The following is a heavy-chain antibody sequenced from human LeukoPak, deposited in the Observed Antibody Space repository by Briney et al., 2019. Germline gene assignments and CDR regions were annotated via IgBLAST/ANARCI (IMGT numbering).Heavy chain of an antibody. V-gene: IGHV3-74*01. D-gene: IGHD5-18*01. CDR2: INSDGSST. Sequence: SCKASGYTFTGYYMHWVRQAPGKGLVWVSRINSDGSSTRYADSVKGRFTISRDNAKNTLYLQMNSLRAEDTAVYYCARDRGDTGTEFDYWGQGTLVTVSS. CDR1: GYTFTGYY. J-gene: IGHJ4*02. CDR3: ARDRGDTGTEFDY.